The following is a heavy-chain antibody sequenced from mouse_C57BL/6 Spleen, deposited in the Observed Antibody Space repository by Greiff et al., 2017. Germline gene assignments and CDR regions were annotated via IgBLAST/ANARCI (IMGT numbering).Heavy chain of an antibody. D-gene: IGHD2-2*01. V-gene: IGHV1-22*01. J-gene: IGHJ2*01. CDR3: ARSYGYEGFDY. CDR1: GYTFTDYN. CDR2: INPNNGGT. Sequence: EVQLVESGPELVKPGASVKMSCKASGYTFTDYNMHWVKQSHGKSLEWIGYINPNNGGTSYNQKFKGKATLTVNKSSSTAYMELRSLTSEDSAVYYCARSYGYEGFDYWGQGTTLTVSS.